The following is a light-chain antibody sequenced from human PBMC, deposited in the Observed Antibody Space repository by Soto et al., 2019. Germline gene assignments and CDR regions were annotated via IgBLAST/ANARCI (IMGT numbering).Light chain of an antibody. J-gene: IGLJ2*01. Sequence: QSVLTQPPSASGTPGLRVTISCSGSSSNIGSNFVYWYQHLPGAAPKLLIYGTHQRPSGVPDRFSASKSGASASLAISGLRSEDEADYYCVSWDGSLNPVLFGGGTKLTVL. CDR3: VSWDGSLNPVL. CDR1: SSNIGSNF. V-gene: IGLV1-47*01. CDR2: GTH.